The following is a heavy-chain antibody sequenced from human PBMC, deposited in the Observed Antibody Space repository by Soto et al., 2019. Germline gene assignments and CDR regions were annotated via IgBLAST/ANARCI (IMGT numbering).Heavy chain of an antibody. J-gene: IGHJ4*02. CDR3: GRDYQMIQMWSPIDF. Sequence: PGGSLRLSCAVSGFTFSDYSMHWVRQAPGKGLEWVAVISSDGVHKYYADSLQGRFSISRDNAYDTVSLQMNSLRVDDTAVYYCGRDYQMIQMWSPIDFWGLGTRVTVSS. D-gene: IGHD5-18*01. V-gene: IGHV3-30-3*01. CDR1: GFTFSDYS. CDR2: ISSDGVHK.